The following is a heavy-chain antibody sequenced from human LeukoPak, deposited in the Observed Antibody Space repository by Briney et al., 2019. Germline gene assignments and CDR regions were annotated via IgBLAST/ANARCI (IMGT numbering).Heavy chain of an antibody. V-gene: IGHV4-34*01. Sequence: SETLSLTCAVYGGSFSGYYWSWIRQPPGKGLEWIGEINHSGSTNYNPSLKSRVTISVDTPKNQFSLKLSSVTAADTAVYYCATYGIIIPYFDYWGQGILVTVSS. D-gene: IGHD3-3*01. CDR1: GGSFSGYY. CDR3: ATYGIIIPYFDY. J-gene: IGHJ4*02. CDR2: INHSGST.